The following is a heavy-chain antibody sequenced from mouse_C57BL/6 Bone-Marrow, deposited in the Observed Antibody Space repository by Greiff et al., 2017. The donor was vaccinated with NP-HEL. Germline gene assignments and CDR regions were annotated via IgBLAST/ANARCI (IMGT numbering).Heavy chain of an antibody. V-gene: IGHV1-82*01. CDR2: IYPGDGDT. CDR1: GYAFSSSW. CDR3: AYDGYAMDY. Sequence: VKLMESGPELVKPGASVKISCKASGYAFSSSWMNWVKQRPGKGLEWIGRIYPGDGDTNYNGKFKGKATLTADKSSSTAYMQLSSLTSEDSAVYFCAYDGYAMDYWGQGTSVTVSS. J-gene: IGHJ4*01. D-gene: IGHD2-3*01.